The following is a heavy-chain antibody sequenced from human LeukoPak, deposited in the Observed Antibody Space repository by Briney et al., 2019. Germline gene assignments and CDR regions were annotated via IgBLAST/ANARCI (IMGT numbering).Heavy chain of an antibody. CDR3: ASCEWGGCRY. D-gene: IGHD1-26*01. CDR1: GYTLTELS. Sequence: GASVTVSCKVSGYTLTELSMHWVRQAPGKGLEWMGGYDPEDGETIYAQKFQGRVTMTEDTSTDTAYMELSSLRSEDTAVYYCASCEWGGCRYWGQGTLVTVSS. V-gene: IGHV1-24*01. CDR2: YDPEDGET. J-gene: IGHJ4*02.